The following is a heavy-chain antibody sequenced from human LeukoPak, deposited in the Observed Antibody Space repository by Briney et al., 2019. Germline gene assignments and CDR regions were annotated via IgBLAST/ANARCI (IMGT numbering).Heavy chain of an antibody. J-gene: IGHJ6*04. Sequence: SQTLSLTCTVSGGPFSSGGYAWSWIRQPSGTGLEWIGYIYHSGSTFYNPSLKCRVTLSVDRSENQFSLKLSSVTAADTAVYYCARAILNYYYYGIDVWGKGTTVTVSS. CDR1: GGPFSSGGYA. CDR3: ARAILNYYYYGIDV. V-gene: IGHV4-30-2*01. CDR2: IYHSGST.